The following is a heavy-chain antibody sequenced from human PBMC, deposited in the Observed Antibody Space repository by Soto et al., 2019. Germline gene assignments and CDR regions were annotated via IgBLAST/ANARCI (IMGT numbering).Heavy chain of an antibody. D-gene: IGHD6-19*01. CDR3: AREQFDGIAVAGTDPNAAFDI. CDR2: ISSSSSTI. CDR1: GFTFSSYS. V-gene: IGHV3-48*01. J-gene: IGHJ3*02. Sequence: GGSLRLSCASSGFTFSSYSMNWVRQAPGKGLEWVSYISSSSSTIYYADSVKGRFTISRDNAKNSLYLQMNSLRAEDTAVYYCAREQFDGIAVAGTDPNAAFDIWGQGTMVTVSS.